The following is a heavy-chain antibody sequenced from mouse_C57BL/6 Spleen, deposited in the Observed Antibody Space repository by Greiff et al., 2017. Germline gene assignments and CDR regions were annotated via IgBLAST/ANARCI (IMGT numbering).Heavy chain of an antibody. J-gene: IGHJ4*01. CDR1: GYTFTSYW. CDR3: ARFYGYDPYYYAMDY. CDR2: IHPNSGST. Sequence: QVQLQQPGAELVKPGASVKLSCKASGYTFTSYWMHWVKQRPGQGLEWIGMIHPNSGSTNYNEKFKSKATLTVDKSSSTAYMQLSSLTSEDSAVYYCARFYGYDPYYYAMDYWGQGTSVTVSS. V-gene: IGHV1-64*01. D-gene: IGHD2-2*01.